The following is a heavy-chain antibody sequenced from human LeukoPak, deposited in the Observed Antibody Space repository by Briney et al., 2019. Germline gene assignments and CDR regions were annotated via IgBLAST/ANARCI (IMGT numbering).Heavy chain of an antibody. CDR3: ARDERLLSFLK. J-gene: IGHJ4*02. D-gene: IGHD3-3*01. Sequence: GGSLRLSCAASGFTFSSYAMSWVRQAPGKGLEWVANIKQDGSEKYYVDSVKGRFTISRDNAKNTLYLQMNSLRAEDAAIYYCARDERLLSFLKWGQGTLVTVSS. V-gene: IGHV3-7*03. CDR2: IKQDGSEK. CDR1: GFTFSSYA.